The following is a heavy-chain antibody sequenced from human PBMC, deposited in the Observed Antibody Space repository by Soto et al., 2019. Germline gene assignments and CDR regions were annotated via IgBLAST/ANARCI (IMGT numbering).Heavy chain of an antibody. CDR3: ARDFFDSSDYTTNWFDP. J-gene: IGHJ5*02. D-gene: IGHD3-22*01. CDR2: INHSGST. V-gene: IGHV4-34*01. Sequence: SETLSLTCAVYGGSFSGYYWTWIRQPPGTGLEWIGEINHSGSTNYNPSLKSRVTISVDTSKNQFSLKLTSVTAADAALYYCARDFFDSSDYTTNWFDPWGQGTLVTVSS. CDR1: GGSFSGYY.